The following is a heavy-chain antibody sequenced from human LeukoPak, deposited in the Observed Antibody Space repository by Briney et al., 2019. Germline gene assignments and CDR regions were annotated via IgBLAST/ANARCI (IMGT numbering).Heavy chain of an antibody. CDR1: GFTFSSYS. V-gene: IGHV3-48*01. D-gene: IGHD3-10*01. CDR3: ARALLWFGELYGVYYYMDV. Sequence: PGGSLRLSCAASGFTFSSYSMNWVRQAPGKGLEWVSYISSSSSTIYYADSVKGRFTISRDNAKNSLYLQMNSLRAEDTAVYYCARALLWFGELYGVYYYMDVWGKGTTVTVSS. CDR2: ISSSSSTI. J-gene: IGHJ6*03.